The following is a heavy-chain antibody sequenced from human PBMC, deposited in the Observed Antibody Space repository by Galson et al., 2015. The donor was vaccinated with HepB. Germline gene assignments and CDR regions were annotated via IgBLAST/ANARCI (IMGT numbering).Heavy chain of an antibody. V-gene: IGHV1-18*01. J-gene: IGHJ6*02. CDR1: GYTFTSYG. CDR2: ISAYNGNT. Sequence: SVKVSCKASGYTFTSYGISWVRQAPGQGLEWMGWISAYNGNTNYAQKLQGRVTMTTDTSTSTAYMELRSLRSDDTAVYYCARDEDCSGGSCWRYYYGMDVWGQGTTVTVSS. D-gene: IGHD2-15*01. CDR3: ARDEDCSGGSCWRYYYGMDV.